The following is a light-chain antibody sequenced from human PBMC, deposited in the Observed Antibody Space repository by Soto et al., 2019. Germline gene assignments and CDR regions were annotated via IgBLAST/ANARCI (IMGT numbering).Light chain of an antibody. CDR2: GAS. Sequence: EIVLTQSPGTVSLSPGERATLSCRASQSVFNNHIGWYQQKPGQASRRLIFGASFRATGIPDRFSGSGSGTDFTLTISRLEPEDFAVYYCQQYGSSPTTFGQGTKVDIK. CDR1: QSVFNNH. CDR3: QQYGSSPTT. V-gene: IGKV3-20*01. J-gene: IGKJ1*01.